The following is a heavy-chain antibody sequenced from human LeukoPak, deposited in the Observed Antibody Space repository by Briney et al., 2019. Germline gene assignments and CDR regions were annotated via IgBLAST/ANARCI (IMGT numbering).Heavy chain of an antibody. CDR3: TTAGYNWSPVDY. CDR2: IKSKTDGGTT. D-gene: IGHD1-20*01. V-gene: IGHV3-15*01. Sequence: GGPLRLSCAASGFTFSNAWMSWVRQAPGKGLEWVGRIKSKTDGGTTDYAAPVKGRFTISRDDSKNTLYLQMNSLKTEDTAVYYCTTAGYNWSPVDYWGQGTLVTVSS. CDR1: GFTFSNAW. J-gene: IGHJ4*02.